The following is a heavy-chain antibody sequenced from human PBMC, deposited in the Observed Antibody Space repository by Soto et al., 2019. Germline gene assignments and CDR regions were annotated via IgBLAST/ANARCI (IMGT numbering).Heavy chain of an antibody. CDR3: ARTTIAAAGPSLAFDI. CDR2: IITIFGTA. J-gene: IGHJ3*02. CDR1: GGTFSSYA. Sequence: ASVKVSRKASGGTFSSYAISWVRRAPGQGLEWMGGIITIFGTANYAQKFQGRVTITADESTSTAYMELSSLRSEDTAVYYCARTTIAAAGPSLAFDIWGQGTMVTVSS. V-gene: IGHV1-69*13. D-gene: IGHD6-13*01.